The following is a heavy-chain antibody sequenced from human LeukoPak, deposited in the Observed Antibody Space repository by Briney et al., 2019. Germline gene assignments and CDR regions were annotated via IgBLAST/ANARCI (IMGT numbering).Heavy chain of an antibody. CDR2: INPSGGST. CDR1: GYTFTSYD. V-gene: IGHV1-46*01. Sequence: EASVKVSCKASGYTFTSYDINWVRQATGQGLEWMGIINPSGGSTSYAQKFQGRVTMTRDMSTSTVYMELSSLRSEDTAVYYCARGVYDSSGYYYVYIDYWGQGTLVTVSS. J-gene: IGHJ4*02. D-gene: IGHD3-22*01. CDR3: ARGVYDSSGYYYVYIDY.